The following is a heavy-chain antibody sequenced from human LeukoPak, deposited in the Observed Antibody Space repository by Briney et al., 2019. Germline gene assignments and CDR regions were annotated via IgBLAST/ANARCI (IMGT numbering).Heavy chain of an antibody. D-gene: IGHD6-25*01. V-gene: IGHV3-30*03. CDR3: AREGGYYFDH. CDR1: GFTFESYG. CDR2: ISYDRSET. J-gene: IGHJ4*02. Sequence: GGSLRLSCAASGFTFESYGMHWVRQAPGKGLEWVAFISYDRSETYYADSVKGRFSISRDNSKNTVYLQMNSLRTEDRAVYYCAREGGYYFDHWGQGTLVTVSS.